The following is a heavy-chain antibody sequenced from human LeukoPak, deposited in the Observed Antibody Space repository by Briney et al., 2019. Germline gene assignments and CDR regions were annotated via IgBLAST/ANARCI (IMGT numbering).Heavy chain of an antibody. D-gene: IGHD6-13*01. Sequence: SDTLSLPCTVSGGPFSSYYGSWIRQPPGEALEGIGYIYYRGSTNYNPSLKSRVTISVDTSKNQFSLKLSAVTAADTAVYYCVRGRIGGQQLGFDYWGQGTLVSVS. V-gene: IGHV4-59*07. CDR2: IYYRGST. CDR1: GGPFSSYY. CDR3: VRGRIGGQQLGFDY. J-gene: IGHJ4*02.